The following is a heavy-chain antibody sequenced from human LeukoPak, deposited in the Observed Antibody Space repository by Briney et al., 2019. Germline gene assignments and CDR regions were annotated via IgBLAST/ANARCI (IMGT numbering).Heavy chain of an antibody. J-gene: IGHJ3*02. CDR1: GFTFSSYA. CDR2: ISGSGGST. CDR3: AKERVVGQQLVPLDAFDI. V-gene: IGHV3-23*01. D-gene: IGHD6-13*01. Sequence: PGGSLRLSCAASGFTFSSYAMSWVRQAPGKGLEWVSAISGSGGSTYYADSVKGRFTISRDNSKNTLYLQMNSLRAEDTAVYYCAKERVVGQQLVPLDAFDIWGQGTMVTVSS.